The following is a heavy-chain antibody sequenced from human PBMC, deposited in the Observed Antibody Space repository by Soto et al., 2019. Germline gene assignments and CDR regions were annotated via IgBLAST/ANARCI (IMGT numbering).Heavy chain of an antibody. CDR2: IIPILDTT. Sequence: QVQVVQSGAEVKKPGSSVRVSCKASGGTSSSYAITWMRQAPGQGLEWMGGIIPILDTTDYAQKFQGRGTFTAHESTSTVYLELSSLTSEDTAVYYCASGGTTVNRRFDFWGQGTLVTVSS. D-gene: IGHD4-4*01. CDR1: GGTSSSYA. V-gene: IGHV1-69*01. CDR3: ASGGTTVNRRFDF. J-gene: IGHJ4*02.